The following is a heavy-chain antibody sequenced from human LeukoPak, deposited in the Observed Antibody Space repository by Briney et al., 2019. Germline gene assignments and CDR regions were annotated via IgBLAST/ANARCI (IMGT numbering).Heavy chain of an antibody. CDR2: IIPILGIA. J-gene: IGHJ1*01. Sequence: SVKVSCKASGGTFSSYTISWVRQAPGQGLEWMGRIIPILGIANYAQKFQGRVTITADKSTSTAYMELSSLRSEDKAVYYCARDPSDSSSWIKGYFQHWGQGTLVTVSS. V-gene: IGHV1-69*04. CDR3: ARDPSDSSSWIKGYFQH. D-gene: IGHD6-13*01. CDR1: GGTFSSYT.